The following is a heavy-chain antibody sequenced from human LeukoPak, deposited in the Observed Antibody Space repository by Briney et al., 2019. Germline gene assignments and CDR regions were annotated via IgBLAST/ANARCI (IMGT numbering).Heavy chain of an antibody. CDR1: GFTFSSYS. CDR2: ISSSSSYI. Sequence: GGSLRLSCAASGFTFSSYSMNWVRQAPGKGLEWVSSISSSSSYIYYADSVKGRFTISRDSAKNSLYLQMNSLRAEDTAVYYCASQRLAYCGGDCQDYWGEGTLVTVSS. D-gene: IGHD2-21*02. CDR3: ASQRLAYCGGDCQDY. V-gene: IGHV3-21*01. J-gene: IGHJ4*02.